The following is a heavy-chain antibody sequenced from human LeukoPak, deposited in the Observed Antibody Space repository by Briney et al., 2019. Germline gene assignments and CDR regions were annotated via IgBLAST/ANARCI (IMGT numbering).Heavy chain of an antibody. CDR1: GGSFSGYY. V-gene: IGHV4-59*01. D-gene: IGHD3-10*01. J-gene: IGHJ5*02. CDR2: IYYSGST. Sequence: SETLSLTCAVYGGSFSGYYWSWIRQPPGKGLEWIGYIYYSGSTNYNPSLKSRVTISVDTSKNQFSLKLSSVTAADTAVYYCARYHSRSHEGWIDPWGQGALVTVSS. CDR3: ARYHSRSHEGWIDP.